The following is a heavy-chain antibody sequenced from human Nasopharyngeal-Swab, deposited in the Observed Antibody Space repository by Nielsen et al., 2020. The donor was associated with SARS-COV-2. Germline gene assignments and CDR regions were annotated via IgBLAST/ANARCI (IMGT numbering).Heavy chain of an antibody. CDR1: GFSFSDYY. D-gene: IGHD3-16*01. J-gene: IGHJ3*02. CDR2: IHSVSSFT. Sequence: GESLKISCAASGFSFSDYYMSWIRQAPGKGLEWVSYIHSVSSFTDYADSVKGRFTISRDNSKNTLFLQMNSLRAEDTAVYYCAKRGIDLGNAFDIWGQGTMVTVS. CDR3: AKRGIDLGNAFDI. V-gene: IGHV3-11*03.